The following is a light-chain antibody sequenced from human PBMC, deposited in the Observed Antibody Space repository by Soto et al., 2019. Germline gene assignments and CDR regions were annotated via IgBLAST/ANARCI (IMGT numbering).Light chain of an antibody. CDR3: QVWDTSSAHVV. J-gene: IGLJ3*02. V-gene: IGLV3-21*02. CDR1: NIGRKS. Sequence: SYELTQPPAVSVAPGQTATITCGGNNIGRKSVHWYQQTPGQAPILIVHDDSGRPSGIPERLSGSNAGNTATLTISRVEAGDEADYYCQVWDTSSAHVVFGGGTKLTVL. CDR2: DDS.